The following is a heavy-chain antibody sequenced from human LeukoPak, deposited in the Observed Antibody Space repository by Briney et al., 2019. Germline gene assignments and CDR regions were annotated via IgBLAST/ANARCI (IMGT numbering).Heavy chain of an antibody. J-gene: IGHJ4*02. D-gene: IGHD3-22*01. Sequence: GGSLRLSCAASGFTFSSYAMHWVRQAPGKGLEWVAVISYDGSNKYYADSVKGRFTISRDNSKNTLYLQMNSLRAEDTAVYYCARDDSSGPFDYWGQGTLVTVSS. CDR3: ARDDSSGPFDY. V-gene: IGHV3-30-3*01. CDR2: ISYDGSNK. CDR1: GFTFSSYA.